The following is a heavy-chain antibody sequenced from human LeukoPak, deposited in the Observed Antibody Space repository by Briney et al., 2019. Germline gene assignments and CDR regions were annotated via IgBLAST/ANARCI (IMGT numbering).Heavy chain of an antibody. V-gene: IGHV4-34*01. CDR3: ARDDWQWLVGFDY. D-gene: IGHD6-19*01. Sequence: PSETLSLTCAVYGGSFSGYYWSWIRQPPGKGLEWIGEINHSGSTNYNPSLKSRVTVSVDTSKNQFSLKLSSVTAADTAVYYCARDDWQWLVGFDYWGQGTLVTVSS. CDR1: GGSFSGYY. CDR2: INHSGST. J-gene: IGHJ4*02.